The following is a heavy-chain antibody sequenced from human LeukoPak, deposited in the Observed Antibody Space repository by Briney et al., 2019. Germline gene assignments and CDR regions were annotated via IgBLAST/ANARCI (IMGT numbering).Heavy chain of an antibody. J-gene: IGHJ4*02. D-gene: IGHD3-22*01. CDR3: ARRAGDYSHPYDY. CDR1: GLTVSSNC. CDR2: IYSGGNT. V-gene: IGHV3-53*01. Sequence: PGGSLRLSCAASGLTVSSNCMSWVRQAPGKGLEWVSFIYSGGNTYYADSVKGRFTISRDNSKNTVHLQMNSLRAEDTAVYYCARRAGDYSHPYDYWGQGTLVTVSS.